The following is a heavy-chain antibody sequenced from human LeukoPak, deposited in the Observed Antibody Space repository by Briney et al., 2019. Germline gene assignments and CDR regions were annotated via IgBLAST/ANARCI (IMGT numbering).Heavy chain of an antibody. CDR1: GYTFTGYY. V-gene: IGHV1-2*02. Sequence: ASVKVSCKASGYTFTGYYMHWVRQAPGQGLEWMGWINPNSGGTNYAQKFQGRVTMTRDTSISTAYMELSRLRSDDTAVYYCARWGQDTDMATAEFDYWGQGTLVTVSS. D-gene: IGHD5-18*01. J-gene: IGHJ4*02. CDR2: INPNSGGT. CDR3: ARWGQDTDMATAEFDY.